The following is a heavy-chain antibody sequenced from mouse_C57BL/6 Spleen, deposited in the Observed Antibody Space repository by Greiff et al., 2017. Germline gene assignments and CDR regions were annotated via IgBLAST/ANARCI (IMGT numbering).Heavy chain of an antibody. CDR2: IDPSDSYT. CDR3: ARTEITTVVADY. J-gene: IGHJ2*01. V-gene: IGHV1-50*01. Sequence: QVQLQQPGAELVKPGASVKLSCTASGYTFTSYWMQWVKQRPGQGLEWIGEIDPSDSYTNYNQKFKGKATLTVDTSSSTAYMQLSSLTSEDSAVXYCARTEITTVVADYWGQGTTLTVSS. CDR1: GYTFTSYW. D-gene: IGHD1-1*01.